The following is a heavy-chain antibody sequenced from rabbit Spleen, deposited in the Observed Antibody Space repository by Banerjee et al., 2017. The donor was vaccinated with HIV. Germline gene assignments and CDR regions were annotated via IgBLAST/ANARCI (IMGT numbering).Heavy chain of an antibody. CDR1: GFSFSSAYD. J-gene: IGHJ6*01. V-gene: IGHV1S40*01. D-gene: IGHD7-1*01. Sequence: QSLEESGGDLVKPGASLTLTCTASGFSFSSAYDMCWVRQAPGKGLEWIACIYAGSSSNIYSATWAKGRFTISKTSSTTVTLQMTSLTVADTATYFCARDTGTSFSTYGMDLWGQGTLVTVS. CDR3: ARDTGTSFSTYGMDL. CDR2: IYAGSSSNI.